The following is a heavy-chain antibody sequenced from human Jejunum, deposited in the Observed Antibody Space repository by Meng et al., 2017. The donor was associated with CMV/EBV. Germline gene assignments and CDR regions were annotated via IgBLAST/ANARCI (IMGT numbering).Heavy chain of an antibody. CDR2: IYSDGTT. CDR1: GFTVSSTY. Sequence: CVASGFTVSSTYMSWVRQAPGKGLEWVSIIYSDGTTYFADSVKGRFTISRDKSKNTLDLQMNSLRAEDMAVYYCAYSSSWAHFDYWGQGTLVTVSS. D-gene: IGHD6-13*01. V-gene: IGHV3-53*01. J-gene: IGHJ4*02. CDR3: AYSSSWAHFDY.